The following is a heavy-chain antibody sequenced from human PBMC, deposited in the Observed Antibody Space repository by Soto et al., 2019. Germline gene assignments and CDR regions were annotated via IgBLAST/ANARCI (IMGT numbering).Heavy chain of an antibody. D-gene: IGHD2-8*01. Sequence: EEQLVESGGGLVQPGGSLRLSCAASGFTFSSYWMHWVRQAPGKGLVWVSRINPGGSITAYADSVKGRFTISRDNAKNTLYMKMNSLRGDDTAVYYCARVPTGKYGVWNYWGQGTLGTVSS. CDR1: GFTFSSYW. CDR2: INPGGSIT. V-gene: IGHV3-74*01. CDR3: ARVPTGKYGVWNY. J-gene: IGHJ4*02.